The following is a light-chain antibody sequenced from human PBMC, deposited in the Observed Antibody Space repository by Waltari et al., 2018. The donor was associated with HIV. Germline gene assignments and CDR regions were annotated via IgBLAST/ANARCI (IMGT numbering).Light chain of an antibody. CDR1: WGNNGSLNN. Sequence: QSLLTQSASVSGAPGQGITISCTGHWGNNGSLNNVPWYQQPPGAAPKLLIYDNSNRPSGISGRFSASRSGPSASLTIAGLQPEDEADYFCLAFDVGLGHWVFVEGARLTVL. J-gene: IGLJ3*02. CDR3: LAFDVGLGHWV. CDR2: DNS. V-gene: IGLV1-40*01.